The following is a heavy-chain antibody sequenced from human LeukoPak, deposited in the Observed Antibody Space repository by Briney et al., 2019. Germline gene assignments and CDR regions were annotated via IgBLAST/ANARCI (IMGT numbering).Heavy chain of an antibody. CDR1: GGSVSSGLNK. V-gene: IGHV4-61*01. Sequence: SETLSLTCTVSGGSVSSGLNKWSWIRQPPGKGLEGIGYISYSGGASYNPPLRSRVTISVDWSTNQFSLTLGSVNAADTAVYYCAKETECSGGTCYSYGWFDPWGQGTQVIVSS. D-gene: IGHD2-15*01. CDR2: ISYSGGA. J-gene: IGHJ5*02. CDR3: AKETECSGGTCYSYGWFDP.